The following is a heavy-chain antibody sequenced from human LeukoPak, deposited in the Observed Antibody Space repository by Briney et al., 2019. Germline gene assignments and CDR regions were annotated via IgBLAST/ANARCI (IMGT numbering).Heavy chain of an antibody. D-gene: IGHD3-16*02. CDR1: GGAITSYN. CDR2: IYSSGTT. V-gene: IGHV4-4*09. Sequence: SQTLSPTCTVSGGAITSYNWSWIRQPPGKRLEWVVYIYSSGTTNYNPSLKIRVTISVDTSKNQFSLKLSSVTAADTAVYYCARLSLRHYYYYMDVWGKGTTVTVSS. CDR3: ARLSLRHYYYYMDV. J-gene: IGHJ6*03.